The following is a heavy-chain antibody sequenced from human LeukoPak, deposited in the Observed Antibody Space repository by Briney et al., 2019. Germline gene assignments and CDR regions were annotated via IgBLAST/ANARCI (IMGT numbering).Heavy chain of an antibody. V-gene: IGHV7-4-1*02. D-gene: IGHD6-13*01. Sequence: ASVKVSCKTSGYTFTTYAMNWVRQAPGQGLEWMGWINTNTGNPTYAQGFTGRFVFSLDTSVSTAYLQISSLKAEDTAVYYCAKEGQYSSSWYLGYWGQGTLVTVSS. CDR2: INTNTGNP. CDR1: GYTFTTYA. CDR3: AKEGQYSSSWYLGY. J-gene: IGHJ4*02.